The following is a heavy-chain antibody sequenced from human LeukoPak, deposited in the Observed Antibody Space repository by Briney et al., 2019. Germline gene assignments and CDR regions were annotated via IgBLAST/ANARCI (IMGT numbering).Heavy chain of an antibody. D-gene: IGHD2-21*02. CDR2: IKEDGSDT. V-gene: IGHV3-7*04. J-gene: IGHJ4*02. Sequence: GGSPRLSCAASGFTFSNYWMSWVRQAPGKGLEWVANIKEDGSDTYFVDSVRGRFTISRDNAENLLFLHMNSLRGEDTAVYYCARDQWRLFDYWGQGTLVTVSS. CDR3: ARDQWRLFDY. CDR1: GFTFSNYW.